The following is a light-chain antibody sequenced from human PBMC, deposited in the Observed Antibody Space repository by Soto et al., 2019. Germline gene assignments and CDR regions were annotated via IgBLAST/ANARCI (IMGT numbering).Light chain of an antibody. V-gene: IGKV1-33*01. Sequence: DIQMTQSPSSLSASEGDRVTITCQSSHDVSRNLNWFQQKPGEAPQILIYDASNLERGVPSRFSGSGSGTDFTRNISSLQPEDVATYYCQQYNSMLSFGGGTEVEIK. CDR3: QQYNSMLS. J-gene: IGKJ4*01. CDR1: HDVSRN. CDR2: DAS.